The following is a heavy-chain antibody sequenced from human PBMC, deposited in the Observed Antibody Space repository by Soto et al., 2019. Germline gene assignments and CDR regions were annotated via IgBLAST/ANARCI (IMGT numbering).Heavy chain of an antibody. D-gene: IGHD3-16*01. V-gene: IGHV3-30*18. CDR1: GFTFSSYG. Sequence: QVQLVESGGGVVQPGRSLRLSCAASGFTFSSYGMDWVREAPGKGLEWVAVISYDGSNKYYADSVKGRFTISRDNSKNTLYLQMNSLRAEDTAVYYCAKWGYGMDVWGQGTTVTVSS. CDR3: AKWGYGMDV. J-gene: IGHJ6*02. CDR2: ISYDGSNK.